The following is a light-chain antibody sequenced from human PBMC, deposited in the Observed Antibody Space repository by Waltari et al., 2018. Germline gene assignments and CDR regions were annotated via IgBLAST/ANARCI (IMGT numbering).Light chain of an antibody. J-gene: IGLJ2*01. CDR3: CSYADSYTFVV. Sequence: QSALTQPRSVSGSPGQSVTISCTGTSSDVGGYNYVSWYQQHPGKAPKLMIYDVGKRPSGVPDRFSGSKSGNTASLTISGLQAEDEADYYCCSYADSYTFVVFGAGTKLTVL. V-gene: IGLV2-11*01. CDR1: SSDVGGYNY. CDR2: DVG.